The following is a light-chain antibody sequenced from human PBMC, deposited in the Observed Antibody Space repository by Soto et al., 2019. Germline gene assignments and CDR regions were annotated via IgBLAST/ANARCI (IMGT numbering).Light chain of an antibody. CDR3: HQYNDWPSIT. CDR2: GAS. CDR1: QSVASH. V-gene: IGKV3-15*01. J-gene: IGKJ5*01. Sequence: EIVMTQSPATLSVSTGESATLSCRASQSVASHLAGYQQKPGQAPRLLIFGASVRATGIPARFSGSGSGTEFVLTIDSLQSEDLAVYYCHQYNDWPSITFGQVTRLEI.